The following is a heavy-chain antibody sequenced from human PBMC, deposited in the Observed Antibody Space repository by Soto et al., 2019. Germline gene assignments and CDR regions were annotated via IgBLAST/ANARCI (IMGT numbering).Heavy chain of an antibody. D-gene: IGHD2-21*01. CDR1: GYMFTSFG. Sequence: ASVKVSCKASGYMFTSFGISWVRQAPGQGLEWMGWISANNGDTNYAQKLRGRVTMTTDTSTNTAYMELRSLRSDDTAVYYCARDYSARGLTWLIDIRGQGTKVTVSS. CDR2: ISANNGDT. CDR3: ARDYSARGLTWLIDI. J-gene: IGHJ3*02. V-gene: IGHV1-18*01.